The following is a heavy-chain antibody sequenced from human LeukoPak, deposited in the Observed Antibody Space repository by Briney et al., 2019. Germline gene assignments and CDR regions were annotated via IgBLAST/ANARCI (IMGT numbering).Heavy chain of an antibody. J-gene: IGHJ4*02. D-gene: IGHD3-9*01. CDR1: GGSFSGYY. V-gene: IGHV4-34*01. CDR3: ARGGLDDILTGYYNPIGFDY. CDR2: INHGGST. Sequence: SETLCLTCAVYGGSFSGYYWSWIRQPPGKGLEWIGEINHGGSTNYNPSLKSRVTISVDTSKNQFSLKLSSVTAADTAVYYCARGGLDDILTGYYNPIGFDYWGQGTLVTVSS.